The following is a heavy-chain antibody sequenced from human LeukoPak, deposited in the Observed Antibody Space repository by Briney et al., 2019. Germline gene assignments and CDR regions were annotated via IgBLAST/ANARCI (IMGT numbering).Heavy chain of an antibody. J-gene: IGHJ4*02. Sequence: GGSLRLSCAASGFTFSSYAMSWVRQAPGKGLEWVSYISSSGSTIYYADSVKGRFTISRDNAKNSLFLQMNSLRAEDTAVYYCARSYASGSYLSLYSYSWGQGTLVTVSS. V-gene: IGHV3-48*04. D-gene: IGHD3-10*01. CDR1: GFTFSSYA. CDR3: ARSYASGSYLSLYSYS. CDR2: ISSSGSTI.